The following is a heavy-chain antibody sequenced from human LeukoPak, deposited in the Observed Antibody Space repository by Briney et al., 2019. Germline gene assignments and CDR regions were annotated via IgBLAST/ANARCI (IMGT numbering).Heavy chain of an antibody. D-gene: IGHD3-22*01. V-gene: IGHV1-8*01. J-gene: IGHJ6*02. CDR1: GYTFTSYD. CDR3: ARSRYHNYYDSSGYTCYYYGMDV. Sequence: ASVKVSCKASGYTFTSYDINWVRQATGQGLEWMGWTNPNSGNTGYAQKFQGRVTMTRNTSISTAYMELSSLRSEDTAVYYCARSRYHNYYDSSGYTCYYYGMDVWGQGTTVTVSS. CDR2: TNPNSGNT.